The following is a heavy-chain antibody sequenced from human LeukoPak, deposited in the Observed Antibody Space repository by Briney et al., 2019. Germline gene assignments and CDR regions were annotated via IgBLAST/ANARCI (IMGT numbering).Heavy chain of an antibody. D-gene: IGHD3-3*01. Sequence: PSETLSLTCTVSGASFRSGSYYWSWIRQPAGKGLEWIGRIYNNGDTSYNPSLGSRVTLSVDTSKNQFSLKLSSVTAADTAVYYCARDRMGNYDFWSGHRWFDPWGQGTLVTVS. V-gene: IGHV4-61*02. J-gene: IGHJ5*02. CDR3: ARDRMGNYDFWSGHRWFDP. CDR1: GASFRSGSYY. CDR2: IYNNGDT.